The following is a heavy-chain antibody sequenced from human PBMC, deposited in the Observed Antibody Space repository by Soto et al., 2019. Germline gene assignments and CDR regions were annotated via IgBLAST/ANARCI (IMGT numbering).Heavy chain of an antibody. CDR1: GLTISGKKY. CDR2: LYDVDGS. J-gene: IGHJ3*01. CDR3: ATWHEREHAYDV. Sequence: DVQLVESGGGLIQPGESLRLSCAAFGLTISGKKYVAWVRQAPGKGLEWVSGLYDVDGSFYADSVRGRFTTSSDSSKTTVYLQMKDLRPDDTAVYDCATWHEREHAYDVWGQGTTVTVSS. V-gene: IGHV3-53*01. D-gene: IGHD1-1*01.